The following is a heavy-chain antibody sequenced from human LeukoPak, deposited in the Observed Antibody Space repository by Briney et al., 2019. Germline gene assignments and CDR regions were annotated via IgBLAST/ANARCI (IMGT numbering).Heavy chain of an antibody. CDR1: GGSISSYY. D-gene: IGHD3-10*01. V-gene: IGHV4-59*08. Sequence: SETLSLTCTVSGGSISSYYWSWIRQPPGKGLEWIGYIYYSGSTNYNPSLKSRVTISVDTSKNQFSLRLSSVTAADTAVYYCARGSMVRGVARGYFDLWGRGTLVTVSS. J-gene: IGHJ2*01. CDR2: IYYSGST. CDR3: ARGSMVRGVARGYFDL.